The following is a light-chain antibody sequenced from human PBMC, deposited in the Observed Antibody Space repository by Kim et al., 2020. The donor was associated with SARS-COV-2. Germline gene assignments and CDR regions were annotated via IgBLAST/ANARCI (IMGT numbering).Light chain of an antibody. Sequence: QTVVTQEPSLSVSPGGTVTLTCGLSSGSVSSSYFPSWYQQTPGQAPRTLIYTTNTRSSGVPDRFSGSILGNKAALTITAAQADDESDYYCVLYMGSGIWVIGGGTQLTVL. CDR1: SGSVSSSYF. V-gene: IGLV8-61*01. CDR2: TTN. CDR3: VLYMGSGIWV. J-gene: IGLJ3*02.